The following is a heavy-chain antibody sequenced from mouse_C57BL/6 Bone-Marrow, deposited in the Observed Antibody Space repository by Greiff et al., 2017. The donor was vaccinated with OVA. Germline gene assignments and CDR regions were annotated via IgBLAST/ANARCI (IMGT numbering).Heavy chain of an antibody. CDR2: ISSGSSTI. D-gene: IGHD2-3*01. V-gene: IGHV5-17*01. Sequence: EVKVVESGGGLVKPGGSLKLSCAASGFTFSDYGMHWVRQAPEKGLEWVAYISSGSSTIYYADTVKGRFTISRDNAKNTLFLQMTSLRSEDTAMYYCARTFGYYVYWYFDVWGTGTTVTVSS. J-gene: IGHJ1*03. CDR1: GFTFSDYG. CDR3: ARTFGYYVYWYFDV.